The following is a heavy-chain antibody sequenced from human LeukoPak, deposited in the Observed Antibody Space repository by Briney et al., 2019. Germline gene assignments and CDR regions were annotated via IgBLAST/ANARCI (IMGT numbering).Heavy chain of an antibody. CDR2: ISSSSSAI. CDR1: GFTFSSYS. V-gene: IGHV3-48*01. Sequence: GGSLRLSCAASGFTFSSYSMDWVRQAPGKGLEWVSSISSSSSAIYYADSVKGRFTISRDNAKNSLYLQMNSLRAEDTAVYYCARELLVAARPFDYWGQGTLVTVSS. J-gene: IGHJ4*02. D-gene: IGHD6-6*01. CDR3: ARELLVAARPFDY.